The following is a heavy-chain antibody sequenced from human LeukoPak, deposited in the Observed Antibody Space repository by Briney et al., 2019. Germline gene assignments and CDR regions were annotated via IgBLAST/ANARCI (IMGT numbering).Heavy chain of an antibody. CDR2: IYPSGST. J-gene: IGHJ2*01. D-gene: IGHD1-26*01. CDR1: GGSINSYY. CDR3: AKTSFGSGSFWFFDL. Sequence: SETLSLTCTISGGSINSYYWSWIRQPAGKGLEWIGRIYPSGSTNYNPSLKSRFTMSVDTSKNHFSLHLSSVTAADTAVYYCAKTSFGSGSFWFFDLWGRGAQVTVSS. V-gene: IGHV4-4*07.